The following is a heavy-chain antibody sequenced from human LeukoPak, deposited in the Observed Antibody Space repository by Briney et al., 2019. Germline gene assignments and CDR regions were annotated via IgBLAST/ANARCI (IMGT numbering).Heavy chain of an antibody. CDR2: INHNGETI. CDR1: GFTFSDYV. V-gene: IGHV3-11*01. D-gene: IGHD6-19*01. Sequence: GGSLRLSCAASGFTFSDYVMSWVRQAPGKGLEWVSYINHNGETIFYPDFVKGRFTISRDNAKNTLYLQMNSLRAEDTAVYYCAKGQQWLGFYFDYWGQGTLVTVSS. CDR3: AKGQQWLGFYFDY. J-gene: IGHJ4*02.